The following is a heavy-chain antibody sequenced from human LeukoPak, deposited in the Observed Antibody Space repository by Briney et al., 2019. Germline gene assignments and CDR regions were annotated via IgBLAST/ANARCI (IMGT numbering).Heavy chain of an antibody. D-gene: IGHD6-13*01. J-gene: IGHJ4*02. CDR3: AKGSRIAANDY. CDR2: ISGSGGTT. V-gene: IGHV3-23*01. CDR1: GFIFSSYA. Sequence: GGSLRLSCAASGFIFSSYAMSWVRQAPGKGLEWVSVISGSGGTTYYADSVKGRFIISRDNSKNTLYLQMNSLRAEDSAVYYCAKGSRIAANDYWGQGTLVTVSS.